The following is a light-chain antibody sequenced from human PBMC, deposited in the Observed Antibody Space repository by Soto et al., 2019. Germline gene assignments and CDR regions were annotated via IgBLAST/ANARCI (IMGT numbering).Light chain of an antibody. Sequence: HCAKAHPPSVSRSPGQSIAISCTGASSDVGGYDFVSWYQHHPGTPPKLIIYEVTHRPSGVSHRFSGSKSASTASLTISGLQVEDEADYFCGSYSSTTNREVFGTGTKVTAL. CDR1: SSDVGGYDF. V-gene: IGLV2-14*01. J-gene: IGLJ1*01. CDR2: EVT. CDR3: GSYSSTTNREV.